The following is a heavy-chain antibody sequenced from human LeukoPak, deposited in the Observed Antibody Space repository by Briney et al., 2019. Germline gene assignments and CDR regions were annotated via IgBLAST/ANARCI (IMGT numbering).Heavy chain of an antibody. V-gene: IGHV3-23*01. J-gene: IGHJ3*02. CDR3: AKKEWFGEEADAFDI. Sequence: PGGSLRLSCAASGFTFSSYAMSWVRQAPGKGLEWVSAISGSGGSTYYADSVKGRSIISRDNSKNTLYLQMNSLRAEDTAVYYCAKKEWFGEEADAFDIWGQGTMVTVSS. CDR1: GFTFSSYA. D-gene: IGHD3-10*01. CDR2: ISGSGGST.